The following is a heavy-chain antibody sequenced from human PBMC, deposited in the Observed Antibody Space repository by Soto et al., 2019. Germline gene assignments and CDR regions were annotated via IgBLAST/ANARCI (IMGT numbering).Heavy chain of an antibody. D-gene: IGHD3-3*01. CDR1: GGSISSGDYY. CDR2: IYYSGST. V-gene: IGHV4-30-4*01. CDR3: ARAEDYDYWGGPPKYFDN. Sequence: SETLSLTCTVSGGSISSGDYYWSWIRQPPGKGLEWIGYIYYSGSTYYNPSLKSRVTISVDTSKNQFSLKLSSVTAADTAVYYCARAEDYDYWGGPPKYFDNWGQGTQVTVSS. J-gene: IGHJ4*02.